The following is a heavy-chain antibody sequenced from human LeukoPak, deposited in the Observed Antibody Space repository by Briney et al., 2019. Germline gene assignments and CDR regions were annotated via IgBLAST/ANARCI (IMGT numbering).Heavy chain of an antibody. CDR2: ISGSAGST. D-gene: IGHD3-22*01. CDR3: AKSQGSGYYRGHIDY. V-gene: IGHV3-23*01. Sequence: GGSLRLSCAASGFTFSSYAMFWVRQAPGKGLEWVSTISGSAGSTFYADSVKGRFTISRDNSKSTLYLQVNSLRAEDTAAYYCAKSQGSGYYRGHIDYWGQGTLVTVSA. CDR1: GFTFSSYA. J-gene: IGHJ4*02.